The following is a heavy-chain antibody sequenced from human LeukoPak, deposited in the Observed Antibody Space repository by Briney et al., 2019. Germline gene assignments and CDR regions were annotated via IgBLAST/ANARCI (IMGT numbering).Heavy chain of an antibody. J-gene: IGHJ4*02. D-gene: IGHD3-22*01. Sequence: PSETLSLTCTVSGYSISGGYYWGWIRQPPGKGLEWIGSINHSGSTYYNPSLKSRVIISVDTSENQFSLKLSSVTAADTAVYYCARDVDYYDSSGYQYWGQGTLVTVSS. CDR1: GYSISGGYY. CDR3: ARDVDYYDSSGYQY. V-gene: IGHV4-38-2*02. CDR2: INHSGST.